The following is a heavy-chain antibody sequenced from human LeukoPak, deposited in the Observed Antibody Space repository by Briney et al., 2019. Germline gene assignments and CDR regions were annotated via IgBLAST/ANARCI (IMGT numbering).Heavy chain of an antibody. CDR3: ATEERCIVTNCATTFDY. CDR1: GFTVSSNY. CDR2: VRFDGRET. Sequence: GGSLRLSCAASGFTVSSNYMSWVRQAPGKGLEWLAFVRFDGRETFYADSVQGRFTISRDNSNNILYLQMYSLRPEDTAMYYCATEERCIVTNCATTFDYWGQGTLVTVSS. J-gene: IGHJ4*02. D-gene: IGHD2-21*01. V-gene: IGHV3-30*02.